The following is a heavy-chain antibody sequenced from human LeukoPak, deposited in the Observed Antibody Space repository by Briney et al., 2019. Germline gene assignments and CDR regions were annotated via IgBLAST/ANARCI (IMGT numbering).Heavy chain of an antibody. J-gene: IGHJ4*02. V-gene: IGHV3-30*02. D-gene: IGHD4-17*01. CDR1: GFTFSSYG. CDR3: AKEKGTVTTPQLLGY. CDR2: IRYDGSNK. Sequence: AGGSLRLSCVASGFTFSSYGMHWVRQAPGKGLEWVAFIRYDGSNKYYTDSVKGRFTISRDNSKNTLYLQMNSLRAEDTAVYYCAKEKGTVTTPQLLGYWGQGTLVTVSS.